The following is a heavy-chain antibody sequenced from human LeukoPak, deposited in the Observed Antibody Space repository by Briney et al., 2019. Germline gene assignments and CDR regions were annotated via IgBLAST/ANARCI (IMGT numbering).Heavy chain of an antibody. V-gene: IGHV1-2*02. CDR3: AREVLGIAAAGSHY. D-gene: IGHD6-13*01. Sequence: ASVKVSCKASGYTFTGYYMRWVRQAPGQGLEWMGWINPNSGGTNYAQKFQGRVTMTRDTSISTAYMELSRLRSDDTAVYYCAREVLGIAAAGSHYWGQGTLVTVSS. CDR2: INPNSGGT. CDR1: GYTFTGYY. J-gene: IGHJ4*02.